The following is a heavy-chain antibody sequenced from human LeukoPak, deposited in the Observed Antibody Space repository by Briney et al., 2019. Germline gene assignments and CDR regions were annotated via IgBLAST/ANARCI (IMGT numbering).Heavy chain of an antibody. CDR2: ISSSSTYI. D-gene: IGHD3-22*01. Sequence: GSLRLSCAASGFTFSNYYMNWVRQAPGKGLEWVSCISSSSTYIYYADSVKGRFTISRGNSKNTLYLQMNSLRAEDTAVYYCARIHSLYYYDSSGYGAFDIWGQGTMVTVSS. J-gene: IGHJ3*02. V-gene: IGHV3-21*01. CDR3: ARIHSLYYYDSSGYGAFDI. CDR1: GFTFSNYY.